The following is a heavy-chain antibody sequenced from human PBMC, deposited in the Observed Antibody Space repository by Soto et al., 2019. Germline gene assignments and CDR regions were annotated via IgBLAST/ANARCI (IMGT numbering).Heavy chain of an antibody. CDR2: ISSSSSTI. J-gene: IGHJ4*02. CDR3: ARDLLLWFGELNPSSDY. D-gene: IGHD3-10*01. Sequence: GGSLRLSCAASGFTFSSYSMNWVRQAPGKGLEWVSYISSSSSTIYYADSVKGRFTISRDNAKNSLYLQMNSLRAEDTAVYYCARDLLLWFGELNPSSDYWGQGTLVTVSS. CDR1: GFTFSSYS. V-gene: IGHV3-48*01.